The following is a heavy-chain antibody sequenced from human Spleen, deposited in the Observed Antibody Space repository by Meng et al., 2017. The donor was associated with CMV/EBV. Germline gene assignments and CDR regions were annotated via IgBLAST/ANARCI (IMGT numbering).Heavy chain of an antibody. CDR2: ISGSVGNT. CDR3: AREEAMVGYYTNCFDT. CDR1: GFPFSSYA. J-gene: IGHJ5*02. D-gene: IGHD2-2*03. Sequence: GESLKISCAASGFPFSSYAMSWVRQAPGKGLEWVSSISGSVGNTYYADSVKGRFTVSRDNSGDTLYLQMNSLRAEDTAVYYCAREEAMVGYYTNCFDTWGQGTLVTVSS. V-gene: IGHV3-23*01.